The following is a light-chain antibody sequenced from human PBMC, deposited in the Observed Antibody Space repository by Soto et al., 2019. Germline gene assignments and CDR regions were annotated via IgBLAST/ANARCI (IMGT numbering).Light chain of an antibody. CDR3: GTWDSSLSGGV. CDR1: SSNIGNNY. J-gene: IGLJ3*02. CDR2: ENN. Sequence: QSVLTQPPSVSAAPGQKVTISCSGSSSNIGNNYVSWYQQLPGTAPKLLIYENNKRPSGIPDRFSGSKSGTSATLGITGLQTGDEVDYYCGTWDSSLSGGVFGGGTKLTVL. V-gene: IGLV1-51*02.